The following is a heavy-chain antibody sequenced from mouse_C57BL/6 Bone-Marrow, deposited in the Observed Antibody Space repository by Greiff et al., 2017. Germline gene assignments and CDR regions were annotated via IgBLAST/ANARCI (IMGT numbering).Heavy chain of an antibody. Sequence: EVQVVESGGGLVQPKGSLKLSCAASGFSFNTYAMNRVRQAPGKGLEWVARIRSKSNNYATYYADSVKDRFTISRDDSESMLYLQMNNLKTEDTAMYYCVALYYSNYSAMDYWGQGTSVTVSS. CDR2: IRSKSNNYAT. V-gene: IGHV10-1*01. CDR1: GFSFNTYA. CDR3: VALYYSNYSAMDY. J-gene: IGHJ4*01. D-gene: IGHD2-5*01.